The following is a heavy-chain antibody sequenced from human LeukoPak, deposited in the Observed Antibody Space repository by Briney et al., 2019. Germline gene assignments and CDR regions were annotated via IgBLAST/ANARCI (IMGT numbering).Heavy chain of an antibody. D-gene: IGHD2-2*02. CDR3: ARMYGCSSTSCYTPFDY. CDR1: GYSISSGYY. CDR2: IYHSGST. J-gene: IGHJ4*02. V-gene: IGHV4-38-2*01. Sequence: SETLSLTCAVSGYSISSGYYWGWIRQPPGKGLEWIGSIYHSGSTYYNPSPKSRVTISVDTSKNQFSLKLSSVTAADTAVYYCARMYGCSSTSCYTPFDYWGQGTLVTVSS.